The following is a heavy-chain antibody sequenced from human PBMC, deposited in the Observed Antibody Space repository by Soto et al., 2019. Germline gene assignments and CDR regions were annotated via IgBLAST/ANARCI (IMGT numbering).Heavy chain of an antibody. D-gene: IGHD1-26*01. CDR2: MQPSTGRT. J-gene: IGHJ4*02. CDR3: ARGVSAGVDH. Sequence: QVQLVQSGAEVREPGASVKVSCKASGYSFTSLDINWVRQTAGQVLEWMGWMQPSTGRTGYAQKFQGRVTMTRDTSINTAYMELTTLPSDDTAFYYCARGVSAGVDHWGQGTLVTVSS. V-gene: IGHV1-8*01. CDR1: GYSFTSLD.